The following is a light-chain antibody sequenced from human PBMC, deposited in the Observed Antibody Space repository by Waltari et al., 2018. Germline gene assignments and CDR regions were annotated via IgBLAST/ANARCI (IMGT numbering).Light chain of an antibody. V-gene: IGKV2-28*01. CDR2: FGS. CDR1: QSLLFRNGHNY. J-gene: IGKJ1*01. CDR3: TQAIQTPKT. Sequence: EIVMTLSPLPLPVTPGQPDSIFRRPSQSLLFRNGHNYVEWYLLKPGQSPQLLIYFGSTLASGIPDRFSGSGSGTDFTLEISRVEAEDVGVYYCTQAIQTPKTFGQGTKVEIK.